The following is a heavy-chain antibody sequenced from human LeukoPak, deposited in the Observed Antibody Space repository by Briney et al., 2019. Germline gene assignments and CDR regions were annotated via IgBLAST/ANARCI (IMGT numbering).Heavy chain of an antibody. V-gene: IGHV1-2*02. Sequence: ASVKVSCKASGYTFTDYYIHWVRQAPGQGLEWMGWINPKSGGANSAQMFQGRVTMTRDTSVSTTYMEVSRLRSDDTAVCYCAREAFTTVTSATDAFDIWGQGTMVTVSS. D-gene: IGHD4-17*01. J-gene: IGHJ3*02. CDR3: AREAFTTVTSATDAFDI. CDR1: GYTFTDYY. CDR2: INPKSGGA.